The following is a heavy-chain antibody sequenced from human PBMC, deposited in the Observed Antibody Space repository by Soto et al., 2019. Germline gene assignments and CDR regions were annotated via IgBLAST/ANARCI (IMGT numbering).Heavy chain of an antibody. CDR3: ARVRVVGGWDAFDI. CDR1: GGTFSSYA. J-gene: IGHJ3*02. CDR2: IIPIFGTA. D-gene: IGHD1-26*01. Sequence: SVKVSCKASGGTFSSYAISWVRQAPGQGLEWMGGIIPIFGTANYAQKLQGRVTITADESTSTAYMELSSLRSEDTAVYYCARVRVVGGWDAFDIWDQGTMVTVSS. V-gene: IGHV1-69*13.